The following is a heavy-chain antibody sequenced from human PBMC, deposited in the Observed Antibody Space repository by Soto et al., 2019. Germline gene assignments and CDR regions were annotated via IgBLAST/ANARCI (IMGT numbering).Heavy chain of an antibody. CDR2: ISSSSSYT. D-gene: IGHD4-17*01. V-gene: IGHV3-11*06. Sequence: GGSLRLSCAASGFTFSDYYMSWIRQAPGKGLEWVSYISSSSSYTNYADSVKGRFTISRDNAKNSLYLQMNSLRAEDTAVYYCARVKETTVTPAQAFDIWGQGTMVTVSS. CDR1: GFTFSDYY. CDR3: ARVKETTVTPAQAFDI. J-gene: IGHJ3*02.